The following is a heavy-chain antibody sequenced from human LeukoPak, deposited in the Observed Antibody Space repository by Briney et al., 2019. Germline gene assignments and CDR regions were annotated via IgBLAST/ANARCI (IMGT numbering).Heavy chain of an antibody. D-gene: IGHD6-13*01. Sequence: GGSLRLSCAASGFTFSSYAMSWVRQAPGKGLEWVSAISGSGGSTYYADSVKGRFTISGDNSKNTLYLQMNSPRAEDTAVYYCAKGIAAAGTMVVASYYGMDVWGQGTTVTVSS. CDR3: AKGIAAAGTMVVASYYGMDV. CDR1: GFTFSSYA. CDR2: ISGSGGST. J-gene: IGHJ6*02. V-gene: IGHV3-23*01.